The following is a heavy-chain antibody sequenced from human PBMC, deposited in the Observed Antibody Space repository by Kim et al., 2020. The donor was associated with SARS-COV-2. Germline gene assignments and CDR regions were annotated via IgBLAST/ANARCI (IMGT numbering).Heavy chain of an antibody. J-gene: IGHJ6*02. Sequence: GGSLRLSCAASGFTFSDYYMSWVRQAPGKGLEWVSFIGSSGSPIYYSDSVKGRFTISRDNANNSLYLQMNSLRAEDAALYYCARTYRPGYYSGMDVWGQG. CDR2: IGSSGSPI. V-gene: IGHV3-11*01. CDR1: GFTFSDYY. CDR3: ARTYRPGYYSGMDV. D-gene: IGHD4-4*01.